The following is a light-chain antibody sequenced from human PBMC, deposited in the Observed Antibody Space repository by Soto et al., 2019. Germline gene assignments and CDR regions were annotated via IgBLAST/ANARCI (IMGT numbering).Light chain of an antibody. CDR1: QSVSSY. V-gene: IGKV3-11*01. Sequence: EIVLTQSPATLSLSPGERATLSCRASQSVSSYLAWYQQKPGRAPRLLIYDASNRATGIPARFSGSGSGTDFTLTISSLEPEDFAVYYCQQRSNWPPHYTFGQGTKLEIK. J-gene: IGKJ2*01. CDR3: QQRSNWPPHYT. CDR2: DAS.